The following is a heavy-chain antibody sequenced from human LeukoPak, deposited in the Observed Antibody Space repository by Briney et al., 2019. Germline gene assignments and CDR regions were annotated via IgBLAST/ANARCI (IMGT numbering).Heavy chain of an antibody. V-gene: IGHV1-18*01. J-gene: IGHJ4*02. Sequence: ASAKVSCKASGYTFTSYGISWVRQAPGQGLEWMGWISAYNGNTNYAQKLQGRVTMTTDTSTRTAYMELSSLRSEDTAVYYCARDNDSRDPPHFDYWGQGTLVTVSS. CDR1: GYTFTSYG. D-gene: IGHD3-16*01. CDR2: ISAYNGNT. CDR3: ARDNDSRDPPHFDY.